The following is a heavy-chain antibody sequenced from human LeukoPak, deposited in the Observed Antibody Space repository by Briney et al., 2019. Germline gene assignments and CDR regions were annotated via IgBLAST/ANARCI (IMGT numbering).Heavy chain of an antibody. V-gene: IGHV3-74*01. CDR2: INSDGSST. D-gene: IGHD6-13*01. Sequence: GGSLRLSCAASGFTFSSYWMHWVRQAPGKGLVWVSRINSDGSSTSYADSVKGRFTISRDNAKNTLYLQINSLRAEDTAVYYCASYGYSSSWYYFDYWGQGTLVTVSS. CDR3: ASYGYSSSWYYFDY. J-gene: IGHJ4*02. CDR1: GFTFSSYW.